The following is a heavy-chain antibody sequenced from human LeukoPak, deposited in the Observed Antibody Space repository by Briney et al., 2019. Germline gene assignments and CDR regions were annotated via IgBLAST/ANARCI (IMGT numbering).Heavy chain of an antibody. J-gene: IGHJ5*02. D-gene: IGHD3-10*01. Sequence: PSETLSLTCTVSGGSISSYYWSWIRKPPGKGLEWIGYIYYSGSTNYNPSLKSRVTTSVDTSKNQFSLKLSSVTAADTAVYYCAGAQEWFGRWFDPWGQGTLVTVSS. CDR2: IYYSGST. V-gene: IGHV4-59*01. CDR1: GGSISSYY. CDR3: AGAQEWFGRWFDP.